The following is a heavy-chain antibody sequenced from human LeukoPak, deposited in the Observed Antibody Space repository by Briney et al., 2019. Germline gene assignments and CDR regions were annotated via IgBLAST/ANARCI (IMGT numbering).Heavy chain of an antibody. CDR1: GFIFRNYA. D-gene: IGHD2-2*01. CDR2: ISGSGISAGDGTT. Sequence: GGSLRLSCAASGFIFRNYAMSWVRQAPGKGLEWVSSISGSGISAGDGTTSYADSVKGRFTISRDNSKNTLYLQMNSLRAEDTAIYYCAKGHDTSCFDYWGQGTLVTVSS. V-gene: IGHV3-23*01. J-gene: IGHJ4*02. CDR3: AKGHDTSCFDY.